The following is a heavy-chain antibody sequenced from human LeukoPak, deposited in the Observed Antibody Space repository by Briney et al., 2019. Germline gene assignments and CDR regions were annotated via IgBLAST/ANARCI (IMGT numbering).Heavy chain of an antibody. Sequence: PGGSLRLSCAASGFTVSNNYMSWVRQAPGKGLEWVPVIYTGGSTYYAESVRDRFTISRDKSKNTLYLQMNTLRAEDTAVYYCARDRPDWGLASDYWGQGTLVTVSS. CDR1: GFTVSNNY. D-gene: IGHD7-27*01. CDR2: IYTGGST. CDR3: ARDRPDWGLASDY. V-gene: IGHV3-66*01. J-gene: IGHJ4*02.